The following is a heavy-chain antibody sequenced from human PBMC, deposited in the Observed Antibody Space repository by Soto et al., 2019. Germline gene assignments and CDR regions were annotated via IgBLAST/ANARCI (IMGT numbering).Heavy chain of an antibody. Sequence: GEYLKLSRQASGYNFFNYWIGWVPQVPGKGVEWMGVVYPYYYDTRYSPSFQGQLHITTDKSIKAASLPWNSLNASHSPIYYWVRGGRGTWAYNHNMEVGGQGTTFTVSS. D-gene: IGHD1-1*01. CDR1: GYNFFNYW. CDR2: VYPYYYDT. CDR3: VRGGRGTWAYNHNMEV. V-gene: IGHV5-51*01. J-gene: IGHJ6*02.